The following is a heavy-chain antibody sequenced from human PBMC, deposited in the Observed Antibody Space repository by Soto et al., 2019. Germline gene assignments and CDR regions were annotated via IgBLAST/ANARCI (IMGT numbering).Heavy chain of an antibody. CDR3: AKERTKWAY. CDR1: GFRLTTSA. Sequence: EVQLLESGGGLVQPGDSLRLSCAASGFRLTTSAMTWVRQAPGKGLEWVSAISDSGDSTYYADSVRDRFTISRDTSKNTVYLQMNSLRAEDTAVYYCAKERTKWAYWGQGTLVAVSS. J-gene: IGHJ4*02. V-gene: IGHV3-23*01. CDR2: ISDSGDST. D-gene: IGHD1-26*01.